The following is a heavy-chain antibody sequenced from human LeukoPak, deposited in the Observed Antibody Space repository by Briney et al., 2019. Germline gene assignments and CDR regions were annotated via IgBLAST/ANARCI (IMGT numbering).Heavy chain of an antibody. Sequence: SETLSLTCTVSGGSISSYYWSWIRQPPGKGLEWIGYIYYSGSTNYNPSLKSRVTISVDTSKNQFSLKLSSVTAADTAVYYCAGVSRGSYGFDYWGQGTLVTVSS. J-gene: IGHJ4*02. V-gene: IGHV4-59*01. CDR1: GGSISSYY. CDR2: IYYSGST. CDR3: AGVSRGSYGFDY. D-gene: IGHD5-18*01.